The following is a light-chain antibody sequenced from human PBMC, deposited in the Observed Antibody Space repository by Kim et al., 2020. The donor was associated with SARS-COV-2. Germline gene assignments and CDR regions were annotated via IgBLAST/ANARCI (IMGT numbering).Light chain of an antibody. J-gene: IGLJ2*01. CDR2: SNY. CDR3: AAWDDSLNGVV. CDR1: TSNIGSHV. V-gene: IGLV1-44*01. Sequence: GQRVAISCFGDTSNIGSHVVNWYRQLPGTAPKLLIYSNYRRPSGVPDRFSGSKSGTSASLAISGLQSEDEGDYYCAAWDDSLNGVVFGGGTQLTVL.